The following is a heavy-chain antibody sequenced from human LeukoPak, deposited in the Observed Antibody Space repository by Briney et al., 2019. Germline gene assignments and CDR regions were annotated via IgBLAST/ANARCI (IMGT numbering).Heavy chain of an antibody. CDR1: GYTFTSYG. V-gene: IGHV1-18*01. CDR2: ISAYNGNT. D-gene: IGHD3-16*02. Sequence: GASVKVSCKAFGYTFTSYGISWVRQAPGQGLEWMGWISAYNGNTNYAQKLQGRVTMTTDTSTNTAYLELRSLRSDDTAVYYCARVEMITFGGVIVTQDSDYWGQGALVTVSS. CDR3: ARVEMITFGGVIVTQDSDY. J-gene: IGHJ4*02.